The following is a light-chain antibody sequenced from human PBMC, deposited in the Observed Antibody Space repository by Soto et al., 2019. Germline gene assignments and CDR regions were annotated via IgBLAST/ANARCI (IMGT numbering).Light chain of an antibody. CDR2: EVT. J-gene: IGLJ1*01. Sequence: SALTHPASVSGSPGQSITISCTGSSSDVGGYNFVSWYQHHPGKAPKLILYEVTTRPSGVSSRFSGSKSGNTASLTISGLLADDEANYYCSSYTSSNTPYVFGTGTKVTVL. CDR3: SSYTSSNTPYV. CDR1: SSDVGGYNF. V-gene: IGLV2-14*01.